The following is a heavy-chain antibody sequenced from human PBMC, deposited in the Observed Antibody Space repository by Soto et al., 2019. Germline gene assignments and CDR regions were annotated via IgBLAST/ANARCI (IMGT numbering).Heavy chain of an antibody. D-gene: IGHD6-19*01. CDR3: ARTYSSGWYGIDY. V-gene: IGHV4-31*02. Sequence: QVQLQESGPGLVKPSQTLSLTCTVSGGSISSGGYYWSWIRLHPRKGLEWIGYIYYSGSTHYNPSLKSRVTISVDTSKNQFSLRLSSVTAADTAVYYCARTYSSGWYGIDYWGQGTLVTVSS. CDR2: IYYSGST. J-gene: IGHJ4*02. CDR1: GGSISSGGYY.